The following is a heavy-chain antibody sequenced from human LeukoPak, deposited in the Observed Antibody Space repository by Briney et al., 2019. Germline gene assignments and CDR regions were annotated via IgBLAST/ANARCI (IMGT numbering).Heavy chain of an antibody. CDR1: GGSISSGSYY. J-gene: IGHJ5*02. V-gene: IGHV4-61*02. D-gene: IGHD5-18*01. CDR3: ARESIQLWLRNWFDP. Sequence: SQTLSLTCTVSGGSISSGSYYWSWIRQPTGKGLEWIGRIYTSGSTNYNPSLKSRVTISVDTSKNQFSLKLSSVTAADTAVYYCARESIQLWLRNWFDPWGQGTLVTVSS. CDR2: IYTSGST.